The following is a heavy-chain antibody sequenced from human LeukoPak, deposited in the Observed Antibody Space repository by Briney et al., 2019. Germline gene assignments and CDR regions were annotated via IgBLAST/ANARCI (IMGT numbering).Heavy chain of an antibody. CDR2: ISGRGGST. D-gene: IGHD1-26*01. Sequence: RSLRPSCAASGFTLSSAAMSWVRHAPGEGLEWVSAISGRGGSTYYADSVKGRFTISRDNSRNTLCLQMNSLGAEDTSVYFCAKAIVRTTHYYFDYWGQGTLGTVSS. V-gene: IGHV3-23*01. CDR1: GFTLSSAA. J-gene: IGHJ4*02. CDR3: AKAIVRTTHYYFDY.